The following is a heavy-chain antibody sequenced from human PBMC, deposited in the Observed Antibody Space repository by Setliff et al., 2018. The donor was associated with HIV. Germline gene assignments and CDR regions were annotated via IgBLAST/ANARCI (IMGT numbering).Heavy chain of an antibody. CDR3: AKDWRYDTLTGKPPSDD. V-gene: IGHV3-48*01. CDR1: GFSVSSNY. CDR2: ISSRSSTI. Sequence: GGSLRLSCAASGFSVSSNYMSWVRQAPGKGLEWVSVISSRSSTIYYADSVKGRFTISRDNARSALYLQMNSLRAEDTAVYYCAKDWRYDTLTGKPPSDDWGQGTLVTVSS. D-gene: IGHD3-9*01. J-gene: IGHJ4*02.